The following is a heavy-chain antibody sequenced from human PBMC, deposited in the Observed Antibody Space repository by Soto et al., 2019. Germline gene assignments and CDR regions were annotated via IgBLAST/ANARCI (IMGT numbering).Heavy chain of an antibody. CDR3: ARGVVRELNPRLCDY. CDR1: GFTFTSYG. D-gene: IGHD3-10*01. V-gene: IGHV3-33*01. CDR2: IWYDGSNE. J-gene: IGHJ4*02. Sequence: GGSLRLSCAASGFTFTSYGMEWVRQAPGKGLEWVAAIWYDGSNEHYGDSVKGRFTISRDNSKNTLHLQMNNLRAEDTAVYYCARGVVRELNPRLCDYWGQGTLVTVSS.